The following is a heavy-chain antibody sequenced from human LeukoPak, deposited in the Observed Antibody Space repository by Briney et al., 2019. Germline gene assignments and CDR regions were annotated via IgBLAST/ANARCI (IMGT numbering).Heavy chain of an antibody. Sequence: GASVKVSCKASGYTFTSYAMHWVRQAPGQRLEWMGWINAGNGNTKYSQKFQGRVTITRDTSASTAYVELSSLRSEDTAVYYCARAFGWQLARSPFDYWGQGTLVTVSS. D-gene: IGHD6-6*01. CDR2: INAGNGNT. CDR3: ARAFGWQLARSPFDY. V-gene: IGHV1-3*01. J-gene: IGHJ4*02. CDR1: GYTFTSYA.